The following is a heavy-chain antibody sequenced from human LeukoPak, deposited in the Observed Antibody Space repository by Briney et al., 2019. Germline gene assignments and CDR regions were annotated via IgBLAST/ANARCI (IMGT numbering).Heavy chain of an antibody. Sequence: SETLSLTCTLSVGAPSRLDGSCTPRSPGKGVVGIVYIYYSGSTDYNPSLKSRVTISVDTSKNQFSLKLTSVTAADTAVYYCARAPIRNWGIDGWGQGTTVTVSS. J-gene: IGHJ6*02. V-gene: IGHV4-59*01. CDR3: ARAPIRNWGIDG. CDR2: IYYSGST. D-gene: IGHD1-1*01. CDR1: VGAPSRLD.